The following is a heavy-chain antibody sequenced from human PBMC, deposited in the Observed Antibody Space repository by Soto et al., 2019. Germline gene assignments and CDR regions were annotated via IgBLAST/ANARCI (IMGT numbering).Heavy chain of an antibody. V-gene: IGHV4-59*08. CDR2: IYYSGST. J-gene: IGHJ6*02. Sequence: SETLSLTCTVSGGSIISYYWSWIRQPPGKGLEWIGYIYYSGSTNYNPSLKSRVTMSVDTSKNQFSLKLNSVTAADTAVYYCARHDYYYYGMDVWGQGTTVTVSS. CDR1: GGSIISYY. CDR3: ARHDYYYYGMDV.